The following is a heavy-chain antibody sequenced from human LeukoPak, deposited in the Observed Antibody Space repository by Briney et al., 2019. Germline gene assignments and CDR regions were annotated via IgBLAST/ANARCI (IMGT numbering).Heavy chain of an antibody. J-gene: IGHJ4*02. V-gene: IGHV4-4*07. CDR1: GGSISSYD. D-gene: IGHD3-10*01. CDR2: IDISGSS. CDR3: ARDRGYFGSGSLDS. Sequence: PSETLSLTCTVSGGSISSYDWSWIRQPAGKGLEWIGRIDISGSSEYNPSLKSRLTMSVDTSKNQFSLKLRSVTAADTAVDYCARDRGYFGSGSLDSWGQGTLVTVSS.